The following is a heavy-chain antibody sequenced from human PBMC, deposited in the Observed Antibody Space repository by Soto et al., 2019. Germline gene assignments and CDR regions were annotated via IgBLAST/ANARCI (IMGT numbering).Heavy chain of an antibody. CDR3: ARHDQFYYYSYGMDV. V-gene: IGHV5-51*01. Sequence: RGESLKISCKASGYSFTTYWIAWVRQMPGKGLEWMGIINPGDSDIRYSPSFQGQVTISADNSISTAYLQWSSLKASDTAMYYCARHDQFYYYSYGMDVWGQGTAVTVSS. CDR2: INPGDSDI. J-gene: IGHJ6*02. D-gene: IGHD2-2*01. CDR1: GYSFTTYW.